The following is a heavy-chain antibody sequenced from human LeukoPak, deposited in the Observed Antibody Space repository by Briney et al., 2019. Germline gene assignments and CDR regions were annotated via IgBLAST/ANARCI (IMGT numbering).Heavy chain of an antibody. CDR2: IKQDGCQK. CDR1: GFSFSRYW. D-gene: IGHD1-26*01. J-gene: IGHJ5*02. Sequence: GLALTLSCAASGFSFSRYWMSWVRQAPAEGREWAAIIKQDGCQKYYGESVKRRFTISRDNAQNSLYLQMNSLRAEDAAVYYCERGPSGWELPDWFDTWGQGTLVTVSS. V-gene: IGHV3-7*01. CDR3: ERGPSGWELPDWFDT.